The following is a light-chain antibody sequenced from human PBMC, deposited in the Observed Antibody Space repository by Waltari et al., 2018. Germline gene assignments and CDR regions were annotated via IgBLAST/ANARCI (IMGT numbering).Light chain of an antibody. V-gene: IGLV2-14*01. Sequence: QSALTQPASVSGSPGQSITISCTGTGRDVGGYDYLSWYHRHPGKVPKAMIFDVNKRPSGVSDRFSGSKSGYTASLTISGLQAQDEADHYCSSYTSSRAIFVFGIGTKVTVL. J-gene: IGLJ1*01. CDR3: SSYTSSRAIFV. CDR2: DVN. CDR1: GRDVGGYDY.